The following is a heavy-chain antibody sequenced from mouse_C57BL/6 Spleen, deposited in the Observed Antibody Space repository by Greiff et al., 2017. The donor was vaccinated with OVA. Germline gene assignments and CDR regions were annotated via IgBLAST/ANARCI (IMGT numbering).Heavy chain of an antibody. Sequence: EVQLQQSGPELVKPGASVKMSCKASGYTFTDYNMHWVKQSHGKSLEWIGYINPNNGGTSYNQKFKGKATLTVNKSSSTAYMELRSLTSEDSAVYYCARGDYYGNYFDYWGQGTTLTVSS. V-gene: IGHV1-22*01. D-gene: IGHD1-1*01. CDR3: ARGDYYGNYFDY. CDR1: GYTFTDYN. J-gene: IGHJ2*01. CDR2: INPNNGGT.